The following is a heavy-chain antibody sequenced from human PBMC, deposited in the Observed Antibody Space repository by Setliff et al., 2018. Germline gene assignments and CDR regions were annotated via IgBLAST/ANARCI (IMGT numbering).Heavy chain of an antibody. CDR2: IYPGDSDT. V-gene: IGHV5-51*01. CDR1: GYRFSSHW. Sequence: RGESLKLSCKGSGYRFSSHWIGWVRQMPGKGLEWMGIIYPGDSDTRYSPSFQGHVTISADKSISTAYLQWSSLKASDTAMYYCASSSGSSSNDAFDIWGQGTTVT. D-gene: IGHD1-26*01. J-gene: IGHJ3*02. CDR3: ASSSGSSSNDAFDI.